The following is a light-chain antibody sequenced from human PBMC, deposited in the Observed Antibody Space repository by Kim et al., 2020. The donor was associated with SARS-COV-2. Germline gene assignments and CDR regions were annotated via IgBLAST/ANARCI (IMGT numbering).Light chain of an antibody. CDR1: QSISSS. V-gene: IGKV3-15*01. CDR3: QQYAYWRA. J-gene: IGKJ5*01. CDR2: GAS. Sequence: SRSPGERATLSCRARQSISSSLAWYQQKPGQAPRVLIYGASARATGIPARFSGSGSGTEFTLTISNLQSEDFAVYYCQQYAYWRAFGQGTRLEIK.